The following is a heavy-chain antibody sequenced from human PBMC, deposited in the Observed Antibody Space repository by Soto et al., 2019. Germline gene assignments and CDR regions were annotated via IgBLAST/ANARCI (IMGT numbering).Heavy chain of an antibody. D-gene: IGHD3-3*01. CDR1: GFTFDDYA. Sequence: GGSLRLSCAASGFTFDDYAMHWVRQAPGKGLEWVSGISWNSGSIGYADSVKGRFTISRDNAKNSLYLQMNSLRAEDTALYYCAKDSFGDFGVVTVFDYWGQGTLVTVSS. V-gene: IGHV3-9*01. CDR3: AKDSFGDFGVVTVFDY. CDR2: ISWNSGSI. J-gene: IGHJ4*02.